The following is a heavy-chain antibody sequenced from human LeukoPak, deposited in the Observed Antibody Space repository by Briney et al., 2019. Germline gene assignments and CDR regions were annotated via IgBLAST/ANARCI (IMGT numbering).Heavy chain of an antibody. J-gene: IGHJ6*03. CDR1: GYTFTGYY. CDR3: ARVLRFDWLSSRPYYYYMDV. D-gene: IGHD3-9*01. V-gene: IGHV1-69*13. CDR2: IIPIFGTA. Sequence: ASVKVSCKASGYTFTGYYMHWVRQAPGQGLEWMGGIIPIFGTANYAQKFQGRVTITADESTSTAYMELSSLRSEDTAVYYCARVLRFDWLSSRPYYYYMDVWGKGTTVTISS.